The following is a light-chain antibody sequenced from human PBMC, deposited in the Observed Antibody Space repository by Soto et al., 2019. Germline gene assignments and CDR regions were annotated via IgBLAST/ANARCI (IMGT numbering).Light chain of an antibody. CDR2: DVS. Sequence: QSVLTQPASVSGSPGQSITISCTGTTNDVGAYDYVSWYQHHPGKAPRLMMFDVSARPSGVSNRFSGSKSGNTASLTISGRQAEDEADDYCTSYTTGDTLAFGGGTKLTVL. CDR3: TSYTTGDTLA. J-gene: IGLJ2*01. V-gene: IGLV2-14*03. CDR1: TNDVGAYDY.